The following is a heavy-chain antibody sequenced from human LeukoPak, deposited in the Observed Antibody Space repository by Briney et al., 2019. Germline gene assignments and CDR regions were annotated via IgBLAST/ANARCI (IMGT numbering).Heavy chain of an antibody. V-gene: IGHV3-9*01. Sequence: GRSLRLSCAASGFTFDDCAMHWVRKAPGTGLEWVSGISWNSGSIGYADSVKGRFTISRDNAKNSLYLQMNSLRAEDTALYYCAKDFEMATIEPLDPWGQGTLVTVSS. CDR2: ISWNSGSI. CDR3: AKDFEMATIEPLDP. CDR1: GFTFDDCA. J-gene: IGHJ5*02. D-gene: IGHD5-24*01.